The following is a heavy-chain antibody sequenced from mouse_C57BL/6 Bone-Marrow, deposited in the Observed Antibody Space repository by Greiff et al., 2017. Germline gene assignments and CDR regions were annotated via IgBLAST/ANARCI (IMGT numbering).Heavy chain of an antibody. D-gene: IGHD2-3*01. V-gene: IGHV1-55*01. J-gene: IGHJ2*01. CDR2: IYPGSGST. CDR3: AREGDGYCFDY. CDR1: GYTFTSYW. Sequence: QVQLQQPGAELVKPGASVKMSCKASGYTFTSYWITWVKQRPGQGLEWIGDIYPGSGSTNYNEEFECKATLTVDTSSSTAYMQLSSLTAEDSAVYYCAREGDGYCFDYWGQGTTLTVSS.